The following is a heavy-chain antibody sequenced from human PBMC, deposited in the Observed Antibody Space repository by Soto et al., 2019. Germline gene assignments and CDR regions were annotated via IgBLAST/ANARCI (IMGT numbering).Heavy chain of an antibody. V-gene: IGHV3-64*01. CDR1: GFTFSSYA. CDR2: ISSSGGST. CDR3: ARLDTEIYYFDY. Sequence: EVQLVESGGGLVQPGGSLRLSCAASGFTFSSYAMHWVRQAPGKGLEYVSAISSSGGSTYYANSVKGRFTISRDNSKNTLYLQMGSLRAEDMAVYYCARLDTEIYYFDYWGQGTLVTVSS. J-gene: IGHJ4*02. D-gene: IGHD4-17*01.